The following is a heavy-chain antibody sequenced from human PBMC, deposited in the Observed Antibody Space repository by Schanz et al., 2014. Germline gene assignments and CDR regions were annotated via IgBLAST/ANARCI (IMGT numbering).Heavy chain of an antibody. J-gene: IGHJ4*02. CDR3: AREKRRTEVVLDH. CDR1: GFIFSSYD. Sequence: QVQLVESGGGVVQPGGSLRLSCAASGFIFSSYDMHWVRQAPGKGLEWVAFTRYDGSNEYYVDSVKGRFTISRDNSKNTLYLQMNSLRAEDTAVYYCAREKRRTEVVLDHWGQGTLVTVS. V-gene: IGHV3-30*02. CDR2: TRYDGSNE.